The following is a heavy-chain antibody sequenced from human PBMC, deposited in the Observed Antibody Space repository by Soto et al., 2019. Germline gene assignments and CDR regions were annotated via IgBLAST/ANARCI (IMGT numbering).Heavy chain of an antibody. D-gene: IGHD6-13*01. CDR3: ARGSSWYGDY. CDR1: GGTFSTYA. Sequence: QVQLVQSGAEVKKPGSSVRVSCKASGGTFSTYALSWVRQAPGQGLEWMGGIIPIFGTAKYAQKFQGRVTINADETTNTAYMELSSLRSEDTAVYYCARGSSWYGDYWGQGTLVTVSS. CDR2: IIPIFGTA. V-gene: IGHV1-69*01. J-gene: IGHJ4*02.